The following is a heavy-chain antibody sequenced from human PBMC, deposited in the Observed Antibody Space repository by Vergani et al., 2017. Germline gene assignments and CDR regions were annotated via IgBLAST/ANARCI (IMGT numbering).Heavy chain of an antibody. CDR2: IIPVLGKT. V-gene: IGHV1-69*09. D-gene: IGHD2-21*02. Sequence: QVQLVQSGAEVKKPGSSVKVSCKASGGTFSSYGISWVRQAPGQGLEWMGRIIPVLGKTKYAQDFQGRLTITADTSTSTAYMELTSLRSQDTAVYYCARDPRGYGGDPEDYYYGMDVWGQGTTVTVSS. CDR3: ARDPRGYGGDPEDYYYGMDV. CDR1: GGTFSSYG. J-gene: IGHJ6*02.